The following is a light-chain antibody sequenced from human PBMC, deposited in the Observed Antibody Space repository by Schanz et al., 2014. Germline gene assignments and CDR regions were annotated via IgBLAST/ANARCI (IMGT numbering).Light chain of an antibody. CDR3: SSYTSSSPWV. J-gene: IGLJ3*02. Sequence: QSALTQPPSVSGSPGQSVTISCTGTSSDVGSYNRVSWYQQPPGTAPKLMIYEVSNRPSGVRDRFSGSKSGNTASLTISGLQAEDEADYYCSSYTSSSPWVFGGGTKLTVL. CDR1: SSDVGSYNR. CDR2: EVS. V-gene: IGLV2-18*02.